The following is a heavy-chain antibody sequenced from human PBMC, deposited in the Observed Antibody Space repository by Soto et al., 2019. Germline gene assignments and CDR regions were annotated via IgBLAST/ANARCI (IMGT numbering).Heavy chain of an antibody. Sequence: EVQLLESGGGLVQPGGSLRLSCAASGFTFSKYAMSWVRQAPGKGLDWVTGISDSGFTTYSADSVKGRFTISRDNSKNTLYLQMNSLRAEDTAVYYCAKGKGTGVTRVGAFDIWGQGTIVTVSS. CDR2: ISDSGFTT. CDR1: GFTFSKYA. CDR3: AKGKGTGVTRVGAFDI. D-gene: IGHD2-8*02. V-gene: IGHV3-23*01. J-gene: IGHJ3*02.